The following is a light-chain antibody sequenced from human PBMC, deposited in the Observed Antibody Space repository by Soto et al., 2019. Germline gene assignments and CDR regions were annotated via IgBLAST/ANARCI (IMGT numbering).Light chain of an antibody. Sequence: EIVLTQSPCTLSLSPGERATLSWRASQSVSSYLAWYQQKPGQAPRLLVYDASNGATGIPARFSGSGSGRDFTLTISGLEPEDFAVYYCQQYGSSPLISFGQGTRLEIK. CDR3: QQYGSSPLIS. J-gene: IGKJ5*01. CDR1: QSVSSY. CDR2: DAS. V-gene: IGKV3-20*01.